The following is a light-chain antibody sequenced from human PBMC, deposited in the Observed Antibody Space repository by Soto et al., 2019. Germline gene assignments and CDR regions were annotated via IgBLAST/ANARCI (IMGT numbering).Light chain of an antibody. V-gene: IGLV2-14*01. J-gene: IGLJ1*01. Sequence: QSALTQPASVSGSPGQSITISCTGTSRDVGAYNFVSWYQQHPGKAPKLMIYEVRNRPSGVSHRFSGSKSGNTASLTISGLQAEDEADYYCSSYATSSTPLYVFGTGTKLTVL. CDR2: EVR. CDR1: SRDVGAYNF. CDR3: SSYATSSTPLYV.